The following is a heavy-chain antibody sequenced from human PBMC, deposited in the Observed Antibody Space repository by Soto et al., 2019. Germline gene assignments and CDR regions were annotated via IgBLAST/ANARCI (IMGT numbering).Heavy chain of an antibody. Sequence: QVQLVQSGAEVKKPGSSVKVSCKASGGTFSSYAISWVRQAPGQGLEWMGGIIPIPGTANYAPKFQGRVTITADESTNTAYTELSSLRSEDTAVYYCARSQRSNTSLEIYYDYCYGMDVWGQWTTFTASS. D-gene: IGHD2-2*01. CDR1: GGTFSSYA. J-gene: IGHJ6*02. CDR2: IIPIPGTA. V-gene: IGHV1-69*01. CDR3: ARSQRSNTSLEIYYDYCYGMDV.